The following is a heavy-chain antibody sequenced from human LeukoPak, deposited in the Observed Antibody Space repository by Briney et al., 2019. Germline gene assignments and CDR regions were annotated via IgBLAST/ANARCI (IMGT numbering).Heavy chain of an antibody. Sequence: ASVKVSCKASRYTFTGYYMHWVRQAPGQGLEWMGWINPNSGGTNYAQKFQGRVTMTRDTSISTAYMELSRLRSDDTAVYYCARGSVAGTRYNWFDPWGQGTLVTVSS. J-gene: IGHJ5*02. CDR1: RYTFTGYY. CDR3: ARGSVAGTRYNWFDP. V-gene: IGHV1-2*02. CDR2: INPNSGGT. D-gene: IGHD6-19*01.